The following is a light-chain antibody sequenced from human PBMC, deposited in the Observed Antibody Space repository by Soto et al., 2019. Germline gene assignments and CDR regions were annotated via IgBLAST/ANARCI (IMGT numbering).Light chain of an antibody. J-gene: IGKJ5*01. CDR2: GAS. CDR3: QQYNTWPPIT. Sequence: EIVMTQSPATLSVSPGESATLSCRASQNINSNLAWYQQKPGQAPRLLIFGASTRAIGIPARFSGGGSGTEFALTISSLQSEDFAVYYCQQYNTWPPITFGQGTRLEIK. CDR1: QNINSN. V-gene: IGKV3-15*01.